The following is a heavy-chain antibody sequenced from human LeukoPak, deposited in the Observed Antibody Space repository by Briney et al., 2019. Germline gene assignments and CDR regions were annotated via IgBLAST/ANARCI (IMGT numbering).Heavy chain of an antibody. CDR1: GASISSYY. J-gene: IGHJ4*02. CDR2: IYYSGST. CDR3: ARLRGIGNFDY. V-gene: IGHV4-59*01. D-gene: IGHD3-16*01. Sequence: SETLSLTCTVSGASISSYYWSWIRQPPGKGLEWIGYIYYSGSTNHKPSLKSRVTISVDTSKNQFSLKLTSVTAADTAVYYCARLRGIGNFDYWGQGTLVTVSS.